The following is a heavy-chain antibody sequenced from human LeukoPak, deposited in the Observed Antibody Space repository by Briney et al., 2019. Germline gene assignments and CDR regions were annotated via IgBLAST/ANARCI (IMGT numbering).Heavy chain of an antibody. CDR1: GGSISSYY. D-gene: IGHD3-16*01. CDR3: ARHRFGHLFDY. Sequence: SETPSLTCTVSGGSISSYYWSWIRQPAGKGLEWIGRIYTSGSTNYNPSLKSRVTVSLDTSRNQVSLKLSSVTAADTAVYYCARHRFGHLFDYWGQGTLVIVSS. V-gene: IGHV4-4*07. CDR2: IYTSGST. J-gene: IGHJ4*02.